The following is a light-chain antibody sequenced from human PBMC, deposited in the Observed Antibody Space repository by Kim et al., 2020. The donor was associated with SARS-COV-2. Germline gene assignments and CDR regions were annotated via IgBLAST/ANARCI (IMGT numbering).Light chain of an antibody. CDR2: TAS. CDR3: LQHASYPIT. Sequence: SASPGDKGTITCRATQDLTKYLAWYQLKPGGPPRLLIFTASTLNSGVPSRFSGSGSGTEFTLTISSLQTDDFATYFCLQHASYPITFGQGTKLEI. CDR1: QDLTKY. V-gene: IGKV1-8*01. J-gene: IGKJ2*01.